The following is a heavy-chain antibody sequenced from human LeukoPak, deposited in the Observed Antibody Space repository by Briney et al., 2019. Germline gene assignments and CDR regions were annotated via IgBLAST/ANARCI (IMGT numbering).Heavy chain of an antibody. CDR1: GFTFSSYA. CDR3: VKDHWGSYYSLFDY. CDR2: ISASGNNT. V-gene: IGHV3-23*01. Sequence: GGSLRLSCAASGFTFSSYAMSWVRGAPGKGLEWVSAISASGNNTYYTDSVKGRFTISRDNSKSTLYLQMNSLRAEDTAVYYCVKDHWGSYYSLFDYWGQGTLVTVSS. D-gene: IGHD1-26*01. J-gene: IGHJ4*02.